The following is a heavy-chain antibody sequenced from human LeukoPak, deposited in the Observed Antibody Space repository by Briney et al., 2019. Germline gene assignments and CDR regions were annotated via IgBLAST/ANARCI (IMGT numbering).Heavy chain of an antibody. CDR3: AKDRLVGTTGSNYFDF. Sequence: GASLRLSCTASGFSFSDYAMGWVRQGPGKGLEWVSSISGGAGSTYYADSVKGRFTISRDNSKSTLYLQMSSLRVEDTAVYYCAKDRLVGTTGSNYFDFRGQGTLVTVSS. D-gene: IGHD1-26*01. V-gene: IGHV3-23*01. J-gene: IGHJ4*02. CDR2: ISGGAGST. CDR1: GFSFSDYA.